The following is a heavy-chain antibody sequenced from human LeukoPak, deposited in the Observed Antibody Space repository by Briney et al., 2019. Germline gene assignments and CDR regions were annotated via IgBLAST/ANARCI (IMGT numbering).Heavy chain of an antibody. J-gene: IGHJ4*02. CDR1: GGSITSYY. CDR2: IYYSGST. Sequence: SETLSLTCTVSGGSITSYYWSWIRQPPGKGLEWIGYIYYSGSTNYNPSFKSRVTISVDTSKNQFSLRLSSVTAADTAVYFCARDGFGVVTFPDYWGQGTLVTVSS. D-gene: IGHD3-3*01. V-gene: IGHV4-59*01. CDR3: ARDGFGVVTFPDY.